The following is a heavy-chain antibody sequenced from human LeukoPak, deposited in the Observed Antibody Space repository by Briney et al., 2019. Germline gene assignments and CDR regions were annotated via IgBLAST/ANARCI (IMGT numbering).Heavy chain of an antibody. CDR3: AADQSFVQWLVRERAFDI. J-gene: IGHJ3*02. CDR2: IVVGSGNT. V-gene: IGHV1-58*01. CDR1: GFTFTSSA. D-gene: IGHD6-19*01. Sequence: SVTVSCKASGFTFTSSAVQWVRQARGQRLEWIGWIVVGSGNTNYAQKFQERVTITRDMSTSTAYMELSSLRSEDTAVYYCAADQSFVQWLVRERAFDIWGQGTMVTVSS.